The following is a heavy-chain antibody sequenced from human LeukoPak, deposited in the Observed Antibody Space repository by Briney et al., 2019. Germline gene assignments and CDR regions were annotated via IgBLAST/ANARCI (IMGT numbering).Heavy chain of an antibody. CDR3: ARAGDSSGYYYVPYDY. J-gene: IGHJ4*02. CDR2: ISAYNGNT. CDR1: GYTFTSYG. D-gene: IGHD3-22*01. V-gene: IGHV1-18*01. Sequence: ASVKVSCKASGYTFTSYGISWVRQAPGQGLEWMGWISAYNGNTNYAQKLQGRVTMTTDTSTSTAYMELRSLRAEDTAVYYCARAGDSSGYYYVPYDYWGQGTLVTVSS.